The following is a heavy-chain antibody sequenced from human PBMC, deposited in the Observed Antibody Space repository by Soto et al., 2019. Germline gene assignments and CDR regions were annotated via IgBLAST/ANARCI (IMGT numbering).Heavy chain of an antibody. CDR3: ARVGYCSSTSCPAMNWFDP. CDR2: IYYSGST. V-gene: IGHV4-59*01. Sequence: SQTMSLTCTVCGGCITSYYRSWIRQPPGKGLEWIGYIYYSGSTNYNPSLKSRVTISVDTSKNQFSLKLSSVTAADTAVYYCARVGYCSSTSCPAMNWFDPWGQGTVVTVSS. J-gene: IGHJ5*02. CDR1: GGCITSYY. D-gene: IGHD2-2*01.